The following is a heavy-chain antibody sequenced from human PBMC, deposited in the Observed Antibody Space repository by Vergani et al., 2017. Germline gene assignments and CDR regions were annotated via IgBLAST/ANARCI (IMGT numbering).Heavy chain of an antibody. CDR1: GFTFSSYA. CDR3: ARCPSPMYSSSWASQAYYYYYYMDV. J-gene: IGHJ6*03. CDR2: ISYDGSNK. D-gene: IGHD6-13*01. V-gene: IGHV3-30-3*01. Sequence: QVQLVESGGGVVQPGRSLRLSCAASGFTFSSYAMHWVRQAPGKGLEWVAVISYDGSNKYYADSVKGRFTISRDNSKTTLYLQMNSLRAEDTAVYYCARCPSPMYSSSWASQAYYYYYYMDVWRKGTTVTVSS.